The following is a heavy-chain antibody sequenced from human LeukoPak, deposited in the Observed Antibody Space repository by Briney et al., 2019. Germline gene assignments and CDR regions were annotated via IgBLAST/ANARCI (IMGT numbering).Heavy chain of an antibody. D-gene: IGHD1-26*01. V-gene: IGHV1-18*01. CDR2: SSTFNTNT. CDR1: GYTFTSYG. CDR3: ARDMVEATAFDR. J-gene: IGHJ4*02. Sequence: ASVKVSCKASGYTFTSYGISWVRQAHGQGLELMGWSSTFNTNTYYAQQLQGRVTMTADTSTTTTYKELRTLRSDDTAVYDCARDMVEATAFDRWGQGTLVTVSS.